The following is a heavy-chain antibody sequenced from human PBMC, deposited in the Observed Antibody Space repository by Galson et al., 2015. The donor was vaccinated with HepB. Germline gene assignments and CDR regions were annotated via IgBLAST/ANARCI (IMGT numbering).Heavy chain of an antibody. D-gene: IGHD3-16*01. CDR3: AKGSGVGDY. J-gene: IGHJ4*02. CDR1: GFTFSSYG. CDR2: ISYDGSNK. V-gene: IGHV3-30*18. Sequence: SLRLSCAASGFTFSSYGMHWVRQAPGKGLEWVAVISYDGSNKYYADSVKGRFTISRDNSKNTLYLQMNSLRAEDTAVYYCAKGSGVGDYWGQGTLVTVSS.